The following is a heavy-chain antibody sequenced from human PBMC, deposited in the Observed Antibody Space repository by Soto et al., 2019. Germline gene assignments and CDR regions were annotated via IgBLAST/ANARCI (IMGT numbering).Heavy chain of an antibody. Sequence: QVQLQESGPGLVKPSETLSLPCTVSGGSISSYYWSWIRQPPGKGLEWIGYIYYSGSTNYNPSLKSLVTISVDTSKNQFSLKLSSVTAADTAVYDCAIRYGYSFDYWGQGTLVTVSS. D-gene: IGHD1-1*01. CDR2: IYYSGST. CDR3: AIRYGYSFDY. CDR1: GGSISSYY. J-gene: IGHJ4*02. V-gene: IGHV4-59*08.